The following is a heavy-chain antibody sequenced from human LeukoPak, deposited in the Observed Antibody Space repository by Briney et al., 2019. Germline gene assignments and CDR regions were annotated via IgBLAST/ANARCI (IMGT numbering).Heavy chain of an antibody. CDR1: GSRFTSYW. Sequence: GASLKISCKGSGSRFTSYWIGWVRQMPGKGLEWMGIIYPVDSDTRYSPSFQGQVTISADKSISTAYLQWSSLKASDTAMYYCARRHRYCSTTGCYAVDYWGQGTLVTVSS. J-gene: IGHJ4*02. CDR2: IYPVDSDT. CDR3: ARRHRYCSTTGCYAVDY. D-gene: IGHD2-2*01. V-gene: IGHV5-51*01.